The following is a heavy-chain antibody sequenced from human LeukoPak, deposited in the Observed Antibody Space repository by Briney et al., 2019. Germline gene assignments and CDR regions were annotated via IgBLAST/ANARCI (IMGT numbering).Heavy chain of an antibody. J-gene: IGHJ4*02. CDR2: ISGSGGST. Sequence: GGSLRLSCGASGFTFSKYAMSWVRQAPGKGLECVSVISGSGGSTHYADSVKGRFTISRDNSKNTLDLQMNSLSVEDTALYYCAKAHSTSWYHSFDYWGQGALVTVSS. CDR3: AKAHSTSWYHSFDY. CDR1: GFTFSKYA. V-gene: IGHV3-23*01. D-gene: IGHD2-2*01.